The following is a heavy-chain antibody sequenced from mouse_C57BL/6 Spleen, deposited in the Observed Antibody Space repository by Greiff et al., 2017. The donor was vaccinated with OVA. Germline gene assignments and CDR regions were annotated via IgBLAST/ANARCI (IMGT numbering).Heavy chain of an antibody. CDR1: GFSLTSYG. J-gene: IGHJ4*01. V-gene: IGHV2-5*01. CDR2: ICSGGST. D-gene: IGHD1-1*01. Sequence: VQLQQSGPGLVQPSQSLSITCTVSGFSLTSYGVHWVRQSPGKGLEWLGVICSGGSTDYNAAFMSRLSITNDNSKSQVFFKMNSLQADDTAIYYCAKMDGSSYNYAMDYWGQGTSVTVSS. CDR3: AKMDGSSYNYAMDY.